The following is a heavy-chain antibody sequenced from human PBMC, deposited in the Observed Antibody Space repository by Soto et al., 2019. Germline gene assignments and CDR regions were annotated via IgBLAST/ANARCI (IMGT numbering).Heavy chain of an antibody. CDR1: GFAFSSYG. CDR2: ISYDGSLQ. Sequence: PGGSLRLSCAASGFAFSSYGMHWVRQAPGTGLEWVAVISYDGSLQHYADSVKGRFTISRDNSKNTLYLQMNSLRAEDTAVYYCAKDLHWYGLDVWGQGTTVTVSS. CDR3: AKDLHWYGLDV. V-gene: IGHV3-30*18. D-gene: IGHD1-1*01. J-gene: IGHJ6*02.